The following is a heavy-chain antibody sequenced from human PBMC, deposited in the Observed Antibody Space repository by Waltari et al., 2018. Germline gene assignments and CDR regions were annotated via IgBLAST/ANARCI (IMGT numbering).Heavy chain of an antibody. V-gene: IGHV3-48*03. D-gene: IGHD1-7*01. J-gene: IGHJ6*02. CDR1: GFTLSRYE. Sequence: EVQLVESGGGLVQPGGSLRLSCAASGFTLSRYEMNWVRQAPGKGRECVSYIDSSGSGTLYADSLKGRFTVSRDNANNPLHLQINSLRAEDTATYYCVRDELGSGSTRVDVWGQGTAVTVSS. CDR2: IDSSGSGT. CDR3: VRDELGSGSTRVDV.